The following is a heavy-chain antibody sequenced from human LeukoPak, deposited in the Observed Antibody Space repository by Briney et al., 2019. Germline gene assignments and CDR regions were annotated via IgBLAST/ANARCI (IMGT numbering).Heavy chain of an antibody. Sequence: SETLSLTCTVSGGSISSSSYYWGWIRQPPGKGLEWIGSMYYSGSTYYNPSLKSRVTISVDTSKNQFSLKLSSVTAADTAVYYCARLGVGPMSYYYYYMDVWGKGTTVTVSS. CDR3: ARLGVGPMSYYYYYMDV. CDR2: MYYSGST. V-gene: IGHV4-39*01. J-gene: IGHJ6*03. CDR1: GGSISSSSYY. D-gene: IGHD1-26*01.